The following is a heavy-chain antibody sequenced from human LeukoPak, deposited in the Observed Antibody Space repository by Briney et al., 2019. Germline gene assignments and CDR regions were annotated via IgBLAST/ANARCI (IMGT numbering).Heavy chain of an antibody. Sequence: PGRSLRLSCAASGFTFSSYAMHWVRQAPGKGLEWVAVISYDGSNKYYADSVKGRFTISRDNSKNTLYLQMNSLRAEDTAVYYCARERDGQLWTVWYDYWGQGTLVTVSS. D-gene: IGHD5-18*01. CDR3: ARERDGQLWTVWYDY. CDR2: ISYDGSNK. CDR1: GFTFSSYA. J-gene: IGHJ4*02. V-gene: IGHV3-30-3*01.